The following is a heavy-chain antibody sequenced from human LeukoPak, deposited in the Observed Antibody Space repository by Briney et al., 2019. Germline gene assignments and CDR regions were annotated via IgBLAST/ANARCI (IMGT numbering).Heavy chain of an antibody. V-gene: IGHV3-48*04. J-gene: IGHJ4*02. CDR2: ISSSSSTI. D-gene: IGHD5-18*01. CDR1: GFTFSSYS. Sequence: GGSLRLSCAASGFTFSSYSMNWVRQAPGKGLEWVSYISSSSSTIYYADSVKGRFTISRDNAKNSLYLQMNSLRAEDTAVYYCASPTGYTLGYWGQGTLVTVSS. CDR3: ASPTGYTLGY.